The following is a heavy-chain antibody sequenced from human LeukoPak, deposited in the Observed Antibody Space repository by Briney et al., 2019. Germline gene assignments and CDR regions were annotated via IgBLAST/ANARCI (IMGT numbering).Heavy chain of an antibody. CDR2: ISGSGGST. CDR1: GFTFSSYA. D-gene: IGHD3-3*01. Sequence: GGSLRLSCAASGFTFSSYAMSWVRQAPGKGLEWVSAISGSGGSTYYADSVKGRFTISRDNSKNTLYLQMNSLRAEDTALYYCVREPRSAILGDDTFDIWGPGTMVTVSA. V-gene: IGHV3-23*01. CDR3: VREPRSAILGDDTFDI. J-gene: IGHJ3*02.